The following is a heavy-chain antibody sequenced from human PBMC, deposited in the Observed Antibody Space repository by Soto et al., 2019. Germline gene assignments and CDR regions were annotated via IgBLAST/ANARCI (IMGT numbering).Heavy chain of an antibody. D-gene: IGHD3-3*01. V-gene: IGHV1-46*03. CDR2: INPSGGST. Sequence: VKVSCKASGYTFTSYYMHWVRQAPGQGLEWIGIINPSGGSTSYAQKFQGRVTMTRDTSTSTVYMELSSLRSEDTAVYYCARDLSFTIFGVGYDAFDIWGQGTMVTVSS. CDR3: ARDLSFTIFGVGYDAFDI. CDR1: GYTFTSYY. J-gene: IGHJ3*02.